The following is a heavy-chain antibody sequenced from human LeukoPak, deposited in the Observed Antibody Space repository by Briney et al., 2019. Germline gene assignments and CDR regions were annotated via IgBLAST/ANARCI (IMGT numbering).Heavy chain of an antibody. Sequence: PSETLSLTCTVSGGSISSYYWSWIRQPPGKGLEWIGYIYYSGSTNYNPSLKSRVTISVDTSKNQFSLKLSSVTAADTAVYYCARAPYYYDSSGYWGPGAFDIWGQGTMVTVSS. J-gene: IGHJ3*02. V-gene: IGHV4-59*01. CDR3: ARAPYYYDSSGYWGPGAFDI. CDR2: IYYSGST. CDR1: GGSISSYY. D-gene: IGHD3-22*01.